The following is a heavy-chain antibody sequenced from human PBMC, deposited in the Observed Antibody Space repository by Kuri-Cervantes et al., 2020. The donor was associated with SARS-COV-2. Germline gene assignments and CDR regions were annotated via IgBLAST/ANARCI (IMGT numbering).Heavy chain of an antibody. Sequence: SETLSLTCTVSGGSISSYYWSWIRQPPGKGLEWIGYNYYSGSTNYNPSLKSRVTISVDTSKNQFSLKLSSVTAADTAVYYCARGGDFWSGYYTGFGMDVWGQGTTVTVSS. V-gene: IGHV4-59*01. D-gene: IGHD3-3*01. CDR2: NYYSGST. CDR3: ARGGDFWSGYYTGFGMDV. J-gene: IGHJ6*02. CDR1: GGSISSYY.